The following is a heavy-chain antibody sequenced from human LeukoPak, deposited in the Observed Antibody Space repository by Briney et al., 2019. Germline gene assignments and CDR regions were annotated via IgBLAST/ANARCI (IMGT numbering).Heavy chain of an antibody. V-gene: IGHV4-61*02. D-gene: IGHD6-13*01. CDR2: IYISGST. CDR1: GGSISSGAYY. Sequence: PSQTLSLTXIVSGGSISSGAYYWTWIRQPAGKGLEWIGRIYISGSTNYNPSLKSRVTISVDASKNQLSMKMTSVTAADTAVYYCARGVSAAGFDYWGQGTLVTVSS. CDR3: ARGVSAAGFDY. J-gene: IGHJ4*02.